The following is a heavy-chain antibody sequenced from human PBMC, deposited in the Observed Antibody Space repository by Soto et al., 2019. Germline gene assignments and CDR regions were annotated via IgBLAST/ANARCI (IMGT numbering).Heavy chain of an antibody. CDR2: ISGSGIST. Sequence: DVQLLESGGGLVQPGGSLRLSCAASGFTFSSYAMSWVRQAPGKGLEWVSGISGSGISTHYADSVKGRFTVSRDNSKNTLYLQMTSLRADDTAVYNCAKEPVGPDWYFDLWGRGTLVTFSS. J-gene: IGHJ2*01. CDR1: GFTFSSYA. CDR3: AKEPVGPDWYFDL. V-gene: IGHV3-23*01.